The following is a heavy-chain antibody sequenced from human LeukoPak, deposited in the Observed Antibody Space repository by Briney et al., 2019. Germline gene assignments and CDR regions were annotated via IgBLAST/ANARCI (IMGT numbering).Heavy chain of an antibody. CDR2: ISTSGATT. CDR3: ATAVSGWYDY. D-gene: IGHD6-19*01. Sequence: GGSLRLSCAASGFTFSSYAMSWVRQAPGKGLEWVSVISTSGATTYYADSVKGRFTISRDNSRNTLTLQMNSLRAEDTAAYYCATAVSGWYDYWGQGALVTVSS. CDR1: GFTFSSYA. J-gene: IGHJ4*02. V-gene: IGHV3-23*01.